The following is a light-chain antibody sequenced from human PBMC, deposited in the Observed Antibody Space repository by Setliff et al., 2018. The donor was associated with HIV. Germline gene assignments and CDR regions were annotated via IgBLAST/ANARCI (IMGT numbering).Light chain of an antibody. CDR1: SSDVGGYKF. CDR2: EVS. J-gene: IGLJ1*01. V-gene: IGLV2-14*01. CDR3: GSYTSSSTLYV. Sequence: QSVLTQPASVSGSPGQSITISCTGTSSDVGGYKFVSWFQQHPGKAPKLMIYEVSTRPSGVSNRFSGSKSGNMASLTISGLQAEDEADYYCGSYTSSSTLYVFGTGAKVTVL.